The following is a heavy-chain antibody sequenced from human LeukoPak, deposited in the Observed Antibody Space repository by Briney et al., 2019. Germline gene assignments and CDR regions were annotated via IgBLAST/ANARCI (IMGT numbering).Heavy chain of an antibody. Sequence: ASVKVSCKASGYTFTSYAMNWVRQAPGQGLEWMGWINPNSGGTNYAQKFQGRVTMTRDTSISTAYMELSRLRSDDTAVYYCARALGGGSYFYYFDYWGQGTLVTVSS. J-gene: IGHJ4*02. CDR1: GYTFTSYA. V-gene: IGHV1-2*02. CDR2: INPNSGGT. CDR3: ARALGGGSYFYYFDY. D-gene: IGHD1-26*01.